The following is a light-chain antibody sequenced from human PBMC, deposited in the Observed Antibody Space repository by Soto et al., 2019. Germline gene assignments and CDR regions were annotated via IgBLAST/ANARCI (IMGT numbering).Light chain of an antibody. CDR1: SGHSSYA. CDR2: LDSDGSH. CDR3: QTWGTGIHVV. Sequence: QSVLTQSPSASASLGASVKLTCTLSSGHSSYAIAWHQQQPEKGPRYLMKLDSDGSHTKGDAIPDRFSGSSSGAERYLTSSSLQSEDGADYYCQTWGTGIHVVFGGGTKLTVL. V-gene: IGLV4-69*01. J-gene: IGLJ2*01.